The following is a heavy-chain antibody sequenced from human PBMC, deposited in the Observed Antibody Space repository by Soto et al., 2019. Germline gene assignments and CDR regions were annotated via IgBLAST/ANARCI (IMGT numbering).Heavy chain of an antibody. CDR3: AREGTTAAHDYYYGMDV. CDR2: IIPIFGTA. Sequence: SVKVSCKASGGTFSSYAISWVRQAPGQGLEWMGGIIPIFGTANYAQKFQGRVTITADKSMSTAYMELSSLRSEDTAVYYCAREGTTAAHDYYYGMDVWGQGTTVTVSS. V-gene: IGHV1-69*06. J-gene: IGHJ6*02. CDR1: GGTFSSYA. D-gene: IGHD4-17*01.